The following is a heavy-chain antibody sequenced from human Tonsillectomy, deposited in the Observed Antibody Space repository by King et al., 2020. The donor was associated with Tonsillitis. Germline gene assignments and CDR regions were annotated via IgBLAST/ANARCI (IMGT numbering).Heavy chain of an antibody. CDR2: ISGSGGST. CDR1: GFTFSSYA. J-gene: IGHJ4*02. V-gene: IGHV3-23*04. CDR3: AKDRGGSGSYQHDY. Sequence: VQLVESGGGLVQPGGSLRLSCAASGFTFSSYAMSWVRQAPGKGLEWVSAISGSGGSTYYAVSVKGRFTISRDNYKNTLYLQMNSLRAEDTAVYYCAKDRGGSGSYQHDYWGQGTLVTVAS. D-gene: IGHD1-26*01.